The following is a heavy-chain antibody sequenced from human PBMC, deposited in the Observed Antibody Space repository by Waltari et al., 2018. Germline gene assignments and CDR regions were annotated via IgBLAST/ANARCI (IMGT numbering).Heavy chain of an antibody. J-gene: IGHJ4*02. Sequence: EVQLLESGGVFVQPCGSLSLAFAIPCLRFGRDAINWVRQAPGTGLEWVAAISVSDDTYYALSVNGRFTISRDTSRNTVYLHMNSLRAEDTAVYYCAKPFYNWDDPLDSWGQGTLVTVSS. CDR2: ISVSDDT. CDR3: AKPFYNWDDPLDS. CDR1: CLRFGRDA. V-gene: IGHV3-23*01. D-gene: IGHD1-20*01.